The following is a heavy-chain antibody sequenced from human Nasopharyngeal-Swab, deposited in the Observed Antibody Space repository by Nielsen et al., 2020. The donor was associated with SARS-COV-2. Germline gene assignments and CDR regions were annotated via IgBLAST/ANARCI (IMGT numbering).Heavy chain of an antibody. J-gene: IGHJ4*02. V-gene: IGHV4-34*01. Sequence: RQAPGKGPEWIGEINHSGSTNYNPSLKSRVTISVDTSKNQFSLKLSSVTAADTAVYYCARYSRSSWSSRRDYWGQGTLVTVSS. CDR3: ARYSRSSWSSRRDY. CDR2: INHSGST. D-gene: IGHD6-13*01.